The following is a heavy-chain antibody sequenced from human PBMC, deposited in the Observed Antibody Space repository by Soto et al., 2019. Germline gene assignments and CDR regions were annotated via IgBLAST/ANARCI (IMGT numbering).Heavy chain of an antibody. CDR1: GFTFSSYA. Sequence: GGSLRLSCAASGFTFSSYAMSWVRQAPGKGLEWVSAISGSGGSTYYADSVKGRFTISRDNSKNTLYLQMNSLRAEDTAVYYCAKVYWEDDILTGQGWTDAFDIWGQGTMVTVSS. CDR2: ISGSGGST. D-gene: IGHD3-9*01. CDR3: AKVYWEDDILTGQGWTDAFDI. V-gene: IGHV3-23*01. J-gene: IGHJ3*02.